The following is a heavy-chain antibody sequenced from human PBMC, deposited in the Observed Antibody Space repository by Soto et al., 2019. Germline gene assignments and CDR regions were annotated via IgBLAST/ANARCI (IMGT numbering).Heavy chain of an antibody. J-gene: IGHJ3*02. CDR2: INHSGST. CDR1: GGSFSGYY. CDR3: ARATVTTARGAFDI. D-gene: IGHD4-4*01. V-gene: IGHV4-34*10. Sequence: SETLSLTCAVYGGSFSGYYWSWIRQPPGKGLEWIGEINHSGSTNYNPSLKSRITMSIDTPKNQFSLKLSSVTAADTAVYYCARATVTTARGAFDIWGQGTMVTVSS.